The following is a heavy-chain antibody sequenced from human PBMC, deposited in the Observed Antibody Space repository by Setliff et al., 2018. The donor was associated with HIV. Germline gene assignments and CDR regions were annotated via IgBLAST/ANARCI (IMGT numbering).Heavy chain of an antibody. D-gene: IGHD6-13*01. CDR1: GFIFDDYA. Sequence: SLRLSCAASGFIFDDYAMHWVRQAPGKGLEWVSGISWNSGSIGYADSVKGRFTISRDNAKNSLYLQMNSLRAEDTALYYCAKDWYSSSWYLFDYWGQGTLVTVSS. CDR3: AKDWYSSSWYLFDY. V-gene: IGHV3-9*01. J-gene: IGHJ4*02. CDR2: ISWNSGSI.